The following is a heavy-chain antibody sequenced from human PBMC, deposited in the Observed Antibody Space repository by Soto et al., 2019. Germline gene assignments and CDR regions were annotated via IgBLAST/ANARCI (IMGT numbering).Heavy chain of an antibody. CDR1: GFTFSSYV. J-gene: IGHJ6*02. V-gene: IGHV3-23*01. CDR3: ARDRVATITGYYYYGMDV. CDR2: ISGSGDRT. D-gene: IGHD5-12*01. Sequence: GGSLRLSCVTSGFTFSSYVVTWVRQAPGKGLEWVSGISGSGDRTYYADSVKGRFTISRDNSKNTLFLQMNSLRAEDTAVYYCARDRVATITGYYYYGMDVWGQGTTVTVSS.